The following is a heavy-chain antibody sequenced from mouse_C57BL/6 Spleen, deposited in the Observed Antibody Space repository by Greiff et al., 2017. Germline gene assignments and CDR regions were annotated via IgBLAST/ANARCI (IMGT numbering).Heavy chain of an antibody. J-gene: IGHJ2*01. CDR2: INPNNGGT. D-gene: IGHD1-1*01. Sequence: VQLQQSGPELVKPGASVKISCKASGYTFTDYYMNWVKQSHGKSLEWIGDINPNNGGTSYNQKFKGKATLTVDKSSSTAYMELRSLTSEDSAVYYCARGPTVVAGTNYFDYWGQGTTLTVSS. V-gene: IGHV1-26*01. CDR3: ARGPTVVAGTNYFDY. CDR1: GYTFTDYY.